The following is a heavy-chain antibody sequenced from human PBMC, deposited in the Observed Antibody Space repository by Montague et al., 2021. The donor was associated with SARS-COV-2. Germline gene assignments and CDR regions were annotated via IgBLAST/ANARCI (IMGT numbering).Heavy chain of an antibody. Sequence: SLRLSCAASGFTFSSYWMSWVRQAPGKGLEWVANIKEDGSEKKXXXSXXGRFTISRDNAKDSLYLQMNSLRAEDTAVSYCAREYFDNSGMGHYWGQGTLVAGSS. D-gene: IGHD3-22*01. CDR3: AREYFDNSGMGHY. V-gene: IGHV3-7*01. CDR1: GFTFSSYW. J-gene: IGHJ4*02. CDR2: IKEDGSEK.